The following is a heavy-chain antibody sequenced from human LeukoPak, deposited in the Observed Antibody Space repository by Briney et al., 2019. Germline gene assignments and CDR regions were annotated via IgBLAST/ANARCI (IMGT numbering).Heavy chain of an antibody. D-gene: IGHD3-9*01. CDR3: ARDYFAWDTV. CDR1: GFTVSSNY. V-gene: IGHV3-53*01. J-gene: IGHJ6*02. Sequence: PGGSLRLSCAASGFTVSSNYMSWVRQAPGKGLEWVSVIYSGGSTYYADSVKGRFTISRDNAKNSLYLQMNSLRAEDTAVYYCARDYFAWDTVWGQGTTVTVSS. CDR2: IYSGGST.